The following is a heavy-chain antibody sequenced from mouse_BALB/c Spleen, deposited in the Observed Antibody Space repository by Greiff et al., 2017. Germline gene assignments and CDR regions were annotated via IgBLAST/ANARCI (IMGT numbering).Heavy chain of an antibody. CDR1: GFSLTSYG. Sequence: VKLVESGPGLVQPSQSLSITCTVSGFSLTSYGVHWVRQSPGKGLEWLGVIWSGGSTDYNAAFISRLSISKDNSKSQVFFKMNSLQANDTAIYYCATRAPYAMDYWGQGTSVTVSS. V-gene: IGHV2-2*02. CDR3: ATRAPYAMDY. J-gene: IGHJ4*01. CDR2: IWSGGST. D-gene: IGHD6-1*01.